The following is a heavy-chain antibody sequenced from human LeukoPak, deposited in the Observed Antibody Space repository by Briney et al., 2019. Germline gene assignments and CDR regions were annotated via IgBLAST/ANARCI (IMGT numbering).Heavy chain of an antibody. D-gene: IGHD5-18*01. V-gene: IGHV4-30-4*01. CDR2: IYYSGST. Sequence: PSQTLSLTCTVSGGSISNGDHYWNWIRQPPGKGLEWIGYIYYSGSTKYNPSLKSRVTISVDTSKNQFSLKLSSVTAADTAVYYCVRSYNYGPLVWGQGTTVTVSS. CDR1: GGSISNGDHY. CDR3: VRSYNYGPLV. J-gene: IGHJ6*02.